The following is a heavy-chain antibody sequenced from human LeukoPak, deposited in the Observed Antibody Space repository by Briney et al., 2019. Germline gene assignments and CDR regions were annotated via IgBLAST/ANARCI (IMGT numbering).Heavy chain of an antibody. V-gene: IGHV1-18*01. CDR2: ISAYNGNT. CDR1: GYIFTNYA. J-gene: IGHJ4*02. CDR3: ARELRGTYYYESSGSDY. Sequence: ASVKVSCKASGYIFTNYAISWVRQAPGQGLEWMGWISAYNGNTNYAQKFQGRVTMTTDTSTSTGYLEVRSLRVDDTAVYYCARELRGTYYYESSGSDYWGQGTLVTVSS. D-gene: IGHD3-22*01.